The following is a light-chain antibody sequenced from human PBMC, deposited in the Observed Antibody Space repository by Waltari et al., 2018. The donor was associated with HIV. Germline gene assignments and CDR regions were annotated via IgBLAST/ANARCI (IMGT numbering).Light chain of an antibody. CDR1: SNDVGGNNY. CDR3: TSYASISSLL. J-gene: IGLJ2*01. CDR2: EVR. V-gene: IGLV2-14*01. Sequence: QSALTQPATVSGSPGQSITISCTGGSNDVGGNNYVSWYQHLTGKAPKMIIYEVRNRPSGVSNRFSGSKSGNTASLTISGLQAEDEADYYCTSYASISSLLFGGGTKLTVL.